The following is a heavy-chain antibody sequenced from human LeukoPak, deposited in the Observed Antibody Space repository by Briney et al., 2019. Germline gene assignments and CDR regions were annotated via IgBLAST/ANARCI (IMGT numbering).Heavy chain of an antibody. CDR1: GFTFSSYC. V-gene: IGHV3-21*01. Sequence: GGSLRLSCAASGFTFSSYCMNCVRQAPGKGLEWVSSISSSSSYIYYADSVKGRFTISRDNAKNSLYLQMNSLRAEDTAVYYCAREHLYCSSTSCYGGDNWFDPWGQGTLVTVSS. J-gene: IGHJ5*02. D-gene: IGHD2-2*01. CDR3: AREHLYCSSTSCYGGDNWFDP. CDR2: ISSSSSYI.